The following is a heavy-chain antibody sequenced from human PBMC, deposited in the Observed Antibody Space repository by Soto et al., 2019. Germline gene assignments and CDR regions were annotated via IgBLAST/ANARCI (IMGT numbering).Heavy chain of an antibody. CDR1: GGSVSSSFFY. CDR2: IYYTGTT. D-gene: IGHD6-13*01. J-gene: IGHJ4*02. Sequence: PSETLSLTCTVSGGSVSSSFFYWSWVRQPPGQRLEWIGYIYYTGTTNYNPSLASRVAMSVDTSKKQFTLNLRSLTAADTARYYCARLTTSSGWYLFASWGQGMLVTVSS. CDR3: ARLTTSSGWYLFAS. V-gene: IGHV4-61*01.